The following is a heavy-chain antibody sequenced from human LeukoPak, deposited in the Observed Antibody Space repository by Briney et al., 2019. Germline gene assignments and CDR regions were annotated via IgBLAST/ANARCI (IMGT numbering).Heavy chain of an antibody. Sequence: PGGSLRLSCAASGFTVISSYMSWVRQAPGKGLECVSVIYSGGSTYYADSVKGRFTISRDNSKNTLYLQMNSLRAEDTSVYYCARYGTGYSSGWYRYMDVWGKGTTVTVSS. CDR2: IYSGGST. J-gene: IGHJ6*03. V-gene: IGHV3-53*01. CDR1: GFTVISSY. CDR3: ARYGTGYSSGWYRYMDV. D-gene: IGHD6-19*01.